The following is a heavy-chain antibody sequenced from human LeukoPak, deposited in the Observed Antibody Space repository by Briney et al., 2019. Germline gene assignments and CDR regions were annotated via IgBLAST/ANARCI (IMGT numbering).Heavy chain of an antibody. V-gene: IGHV1-24*01. J-gene: IGHJ4*02. CDR2: FDPEDGET. CDR3: ARDLKRGYSSGRYSWGTGSSNDY. D-gene: IGHD6-19*01. Sequence: GASVKVSCKVSGYTLTELSMHWVRQAPGKGLEWMGGFDPEDGETIYAQKFQGRVTMTEDTSTDTAYMELSSLRSDDTAVYYCARDLKRGYSSGRYSWGTGSSNDYWGQGTLVTVSS. CDR1: GYTLTELS.